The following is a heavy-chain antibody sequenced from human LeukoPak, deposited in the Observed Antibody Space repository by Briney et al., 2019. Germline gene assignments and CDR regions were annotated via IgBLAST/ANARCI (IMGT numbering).Heavy chain of an antibody. J-gene: IGHJ3*01. CDR3: AREIYYFDTSGDDAFAY. D-gene: IGHD3-22*01. V-gene: IGHV4-39*02. CDR2: IYYTGSS. Sequence: PSETLSLTWTVSGASITSTGHYSGWVRQPPGKGLEWIGSIYYTGSSYNNPSLKSRVTIFVDTSKHQFSLRLSSVTAADTAIYFCAREIYYFDTSGDDAFAYWGQGTVVTVSS. CDR1: GASITSTGHY.